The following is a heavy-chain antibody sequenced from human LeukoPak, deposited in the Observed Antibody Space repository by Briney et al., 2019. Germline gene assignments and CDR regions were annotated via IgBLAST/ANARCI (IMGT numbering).Heavy chain of an antibody. V-gene: IGHV3-21*01. J-gene: IGHJ4*02. CDR2: ISSSGGYI. D-gene: IGHD6-19*01. CDR1: GFTFSNYA. Sequence: GGSLRLSCAASGFTFSNYAMRWVRQAPGKGLEWVSSISSSGGYIYYADSVKGRFTISRDNAKNSLYLQMNSLRVGDTAVYYCARGSSGWFDYFDYWGQGTLVTVSS. CDR3: ARGSSGWFDYFDY.